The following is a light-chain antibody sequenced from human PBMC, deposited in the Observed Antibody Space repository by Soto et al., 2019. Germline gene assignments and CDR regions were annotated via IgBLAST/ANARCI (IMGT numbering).Light chain of an antibody. CDR2: WAS. CDR3: QQYYSNPWT. CDR1: HSLLHINVYNY. V-gene: IGKV2-28*01. J-gene: IGKJ1*01. Sequence: IVVTKSRPSLPVTPGEPSSISCSSSHSLLHINVYNYLDWYLQKPGQSPKLLIYWASTRESGVPDRFSGSGSGTDFTLTISSLQAEDVAVYYCQQYYSNPWTFGQGTKVDIK.